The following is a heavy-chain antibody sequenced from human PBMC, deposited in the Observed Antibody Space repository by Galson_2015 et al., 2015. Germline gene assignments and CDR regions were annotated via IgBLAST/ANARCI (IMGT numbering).Heavy chain of an antibody. D-gene: IGHD6-19*01. J-gene: IGHJ5*02. CDR1: GFTFSSYA. Sequence: SLRLSCAASGFTFSSYAMSWVRQAPGKGLEWVSAISGSGGSTYYADSVKGRFTISRDNSKNTLYLQMNSLRAEDTAVYYCAKSQLRAVAGRREGWFDPWGQGTLVTVSS. V-gene: IGHV3-23*01. CDR2: ISGSGGST. CDR3: AKSQLRAVAGRREGWFDP.